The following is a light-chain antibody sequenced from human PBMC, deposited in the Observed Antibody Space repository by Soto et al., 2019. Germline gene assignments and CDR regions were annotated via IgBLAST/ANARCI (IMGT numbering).Light chain of an antibody. J-gene: IGKJ1*01. V-gene: IGKV1-5*03. Sequence: DIQMTQFPSTLSASVGDRVTITCRARQSISSWLAWYQQKPGKAPKLLSYKASNLESGVPSRFSGSGSGTEFTLTISSLQPDDFATYYCQQYNSYSRTFGQGAKVEIK. CDR3: QQYNSYSRT. CDR1: QSISSW. CDR2: KAS.